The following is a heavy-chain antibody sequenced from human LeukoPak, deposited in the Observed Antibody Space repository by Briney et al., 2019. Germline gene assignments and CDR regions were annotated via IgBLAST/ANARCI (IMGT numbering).Heavy chain of an antibody. CDR2: ISAYNGNT. J-gene: IGHJ3*02. Sequence: ASVKVSCKASGYTFTSYGISWVRQAPGQGLEWMGWISAYNGNTNYAQKLQGRVTMTTDTSTSTAYMELRSLRSDDTAVYYCAREEEVGATSVAFDIWGQGTMVTVSS. CDR1: GYTFTSYG. D-gene: IGHD1-26*01. V-gene: IGHV1-18*01. CDR3: AREEEVGATSVAFDI.